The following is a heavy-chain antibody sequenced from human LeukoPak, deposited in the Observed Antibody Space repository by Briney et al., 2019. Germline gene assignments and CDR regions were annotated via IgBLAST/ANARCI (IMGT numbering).Heavy chain of an antibody. D-gene: IGHD5-18*01. CDR2: IIPIFGTA. Sequence: ASVKVSCKACVGTFSSYAISGVGQAPGQGREWMGGIIPIFGTANYAQKFQGRVTITADESTSTAYMELSSLRSEDTDVYYCARGLGYSYGLFDYWGQGTLVTVSS. V-gene: IGHV1-69*13. J-gene: IGHJ4*02. CDR1: VGTFSSYA. CDR3: ARGLGYSYGLFDY.